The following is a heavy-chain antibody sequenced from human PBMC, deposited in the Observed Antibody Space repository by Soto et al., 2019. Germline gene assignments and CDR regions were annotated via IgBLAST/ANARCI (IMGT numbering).Heavy chain of an antibody. V-gene: IGHV1-69*01. J-gene: IGHJ4*02. CDR2: IIPIFGTA. Sequence: QEQLVQSGAEVKKPGSSVKVSCKASGGIFSSYAISWVRQAPGQGLEWMGGIIPIFGTANYAQKFQGRVTITADASTNTAYRDLGSLKSANTAIDYCARSGCGYVWFHEFWGQGTLVTVSS. CDR3: ARSGCGYVWFHEF. CDR1: GGIFSSYA. D-gene: IGHD3-22*01.